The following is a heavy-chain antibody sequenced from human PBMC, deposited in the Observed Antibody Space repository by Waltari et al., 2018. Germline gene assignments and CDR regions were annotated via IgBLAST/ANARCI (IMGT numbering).Heavy chain of an antibody. Sequence: QVQLQQWGAGLLKPSETLSLTCAVYGGSFSGYYWSWIRPPPGKGLEWIGEINHSGSTNYNPSLKSRVTISVDTSKNQFSLKLSSVTAADTAVYYCARADYYDSSGTFDYWGQGTLVTVSS. V-gene: IGHV4-34*01. CDR2: INHSGST. J-gene: IGHJ4*02. D-gene: IGHD3-22*01. CDR1: GGSFSGYY. CDR3: ARADYYDSSGTFDY.